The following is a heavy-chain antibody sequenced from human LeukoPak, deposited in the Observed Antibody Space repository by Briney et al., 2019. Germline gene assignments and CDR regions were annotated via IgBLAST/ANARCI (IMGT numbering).Heavy chain of an antibody. J-gene: IGHJ4*02. CDR3: TRVRLRWHQYFDY. Sequence: PSETLSLTCAVYGGSFSGYYWSWIRQPPGKGLEWIGEINHSGSTNYNPSLKSRVTISVDTSKNQFSLKLSSVTAADTAVYYCTRVRLRWHQYFDYWGQGTLVTVSS. CDR2: INHSGST. CDR1: GGSFSGYY. D-gene: IGHD4-23*01. V-gene: IGHV4-34*01.